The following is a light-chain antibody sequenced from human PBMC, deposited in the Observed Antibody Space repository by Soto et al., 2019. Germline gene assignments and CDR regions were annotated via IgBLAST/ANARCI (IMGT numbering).Light chain of an antibody. CDR3: QQYGSSPPYT. CDR1: QRVSSSY. V-gene: IGKV3-20*01. Sequence: EIVLTQSPGTLSLSPGERSTLSCRASQRVSSSYLAWYQQTPGQAPRLRIYGASSRATGIPDRFSGSGSGTDFTLTISRLEPEDFAVYYCQQYGSSPPYTFGQGTKLEIK. J-gene: IGKJ2*01. CDR2: GAS.